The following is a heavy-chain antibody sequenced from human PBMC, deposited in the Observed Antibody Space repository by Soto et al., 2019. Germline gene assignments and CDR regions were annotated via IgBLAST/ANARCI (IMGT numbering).Heavy chain of an antibody. V-gene: IGHV1-46*03. CDR2: INPSGGST. CDR1: GYTFTSYY. CDR3: ARGGRITGTTTPILDY. J-gene: IGHJ4*02. Sequence: ASVKVSCRASGYTFTSYYMHWVRQAPGQGLEWMGIINPSGGSTSYAQKFQGRVTMTRDTSTSTVYMELSSLRSEDTAVYYCARGGRITGTTTPILDYWGKGTLVTVSS. D-gene: IGHD1-20*01.